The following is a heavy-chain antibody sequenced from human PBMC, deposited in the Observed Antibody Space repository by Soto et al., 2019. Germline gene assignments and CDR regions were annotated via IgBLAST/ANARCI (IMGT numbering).Heavy chain of an antibody. CDR2: IIPIFGTT. CDR1: GGTFGSDA. D-gene: IGHD3-22*01. J-gene: IGHJ5*02. V-gene: IGHV1-69*06. CDR3: ARDRTDSGYYTNWLDP. Sequence: SVKFTCKASGGTFGSDAITWVRQAPGQGLEWVGRIIPIFGTTNYAQNLQGRATISADKSTLTSYMELHSLTSDDTALYYCARDRTDSGYYTNWLDPWGQGTQVTGSS.